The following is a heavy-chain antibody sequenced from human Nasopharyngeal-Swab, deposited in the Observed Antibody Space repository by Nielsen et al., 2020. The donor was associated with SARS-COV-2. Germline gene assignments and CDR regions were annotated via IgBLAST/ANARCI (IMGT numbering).Heavy chain of an antibody. V-gene: IGHV3-23*01. Sequence: VRQAPGMGLEWVSAISGSGGSTYYADSVKGRFTISRDNSKNTLYLQMNSLRAEDTAVYYCAKDLTSIAVAGPIIDYWGQGTLVTVSS. CDR2: ISGSGGST. D-gene: IGHD6-19*01. CDR3: AKDLTSIAVAGPIIDY. J-gene: IGHJ4*02.